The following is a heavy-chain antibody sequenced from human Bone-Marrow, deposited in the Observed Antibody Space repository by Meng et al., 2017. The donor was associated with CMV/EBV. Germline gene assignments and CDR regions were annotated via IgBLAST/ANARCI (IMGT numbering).Heavy chain of an antibody. CDR3: AKGGGAARFWIY. D-gene: IGHD6-6*01. CDR1: GFTFSSYG. CDR2: IRYDGSNK. J-gene: IGHJ4*02. V-gene: IGHV3-30*02. Sequence: GGSLRLSCAASGFTFSSYGMHWVRQAPGKGLEWVAFIRYDGSNKYYADSVKGRFTISRDNSKNTLYLQMNSLRAEDTAVYYCAKGGGAARFWIYWGQGTLVTGSS.